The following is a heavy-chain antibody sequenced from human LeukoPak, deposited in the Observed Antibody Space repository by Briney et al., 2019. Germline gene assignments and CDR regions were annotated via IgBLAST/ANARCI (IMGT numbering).Heavy chain of an antibody. D-gene: IGHD5-12*01. CDR1: GIHFNDYY. CDR2: ISATGSYT. Sequence: GALRLSFAASGIHFNDYYITWIRQAPGKGLEWISYISATGSYTSYADSVKGRFTIPRDNAKNSLYLQLNSLRAEDTAVYYCARDGGYPGYFDYWAQGTLVTVSS. V-gene: IGHV3-11*05. CDR3: ARDGGYPGYFDY. J-gene: IGHJ4*02.